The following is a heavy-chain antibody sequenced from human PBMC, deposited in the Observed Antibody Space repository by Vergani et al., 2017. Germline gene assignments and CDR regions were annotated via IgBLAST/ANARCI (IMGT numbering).Heavy chain of an antibody. CDR1: GYTFTSYY. Sequence: QLVQSGAEVKKPGASVKVSCKASGYTFTSYYMHWVRQARGQRLEWIGWIVVGSGNTNYAQKFQERVTITRDMSTSTAYMELSSLRSEDTAVYYCAADAYDLPSNYWGQGTLVTVSS. CDR2: IVVGSGNT. J-gene: IGHJ4*02. V-gene: IGHV1-58*02. D-gene: IGHD3-3*01. CDR3: AADAYDLPSNY.